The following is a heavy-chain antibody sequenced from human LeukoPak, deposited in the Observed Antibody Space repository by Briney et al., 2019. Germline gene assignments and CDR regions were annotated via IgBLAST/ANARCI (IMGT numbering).Heavy chain of an antibody. CDR1: GGSISSGGYY. CDR2: IYYSGST. V-gene: IGHV4-31*03. D-gene: IGHD6-6*01. CDR3: AREGGVARPGLDY. Sequence: SQTLSLTCTVSGGSISSGGYYWSWIRQHPGKGLEWIGYIYYSGSTYYNPSLKSRVTISVDTSKNQFSLGLTSVGAADTAVYYCAREGGVARPGLDYWGQGTLVADSS. J-gene: IGHJ4*02.